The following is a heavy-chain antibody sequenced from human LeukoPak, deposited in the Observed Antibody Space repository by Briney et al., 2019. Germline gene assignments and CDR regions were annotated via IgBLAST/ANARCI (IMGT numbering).Heavy chain of an antibody. CDR2: IYPGDSDT. CDR1: GYSFTSYW. V-gene: IGHV5-51*01. CDR3: ARHARPYYDFWSGPSYDAFDI. Sequence: GESLKISCKGSGYSFTSYWIGWVRQMPGKGLEWMGIIYPGDSDTRYSPSFQGQVTISADKSISTAYLQWSSLKASDTAMYHCARHARPYYDFWSGPSYDAFDIWGQGTMVTVSS. D-gene: IGHD3-3*01. J-gene: IGHJ3*02.